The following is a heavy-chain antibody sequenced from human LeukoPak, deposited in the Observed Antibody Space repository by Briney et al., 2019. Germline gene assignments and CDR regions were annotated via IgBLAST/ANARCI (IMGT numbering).Heavy chain of an antibody. CDR1: GFIFSQYS. CDR3: ARDAGNSGHGCDL. Sequence: GGSLRLSCAASGFIFSQYSMNWVRQAPGKGLEWVSHIRSSSETFYADSVKGRFTISRDNARNSLYLQMNNLRGEDTAIYYCARDAGNSGHGCDLWGQGTLVTVSS. J-gene: IGHJ5*02. V-gene: IGHV3-48*01. CDR2: IRSSSET. D-gene: IGHD5-12*01.